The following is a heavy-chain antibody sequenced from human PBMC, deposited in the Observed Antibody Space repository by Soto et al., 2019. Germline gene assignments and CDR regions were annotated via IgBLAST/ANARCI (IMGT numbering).Heavy chain of an antibody. CDR1: GDSISSNNYY. CDR2: IYYTGST. V-gene: IGHV4-39*01. D-gene: IGHD2-8*01. Sequence: QLQLQESGPGLVKPSETLSLTCTVSGDSISSNNYYCAWIRQPPGKGLEWIGSIYYTGSTYYNPSLKSRVAMSVDTSETRFSLRLSSVTAADTAVYHCARHPGYAVPTVYATHYFNYWGQGILVTVST. CDR3: ARHPGYAVPTVYATHYFNY. J-gene: IGHJ4*02.